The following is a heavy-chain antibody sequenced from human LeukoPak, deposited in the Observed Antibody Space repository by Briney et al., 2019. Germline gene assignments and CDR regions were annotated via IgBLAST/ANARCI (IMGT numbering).Heavy chain of an antibody. V-gene: IGHV4-59*08. J-gene: IGHJ3*01. CDR2: IYNSGNT. Sequence: SETLSLTCAVYGGSITTYYWTWIRQPPGKGLEWIGYIYNSGNTNYNPSLKSRVTISIDTSRNQVSLRLSSVTAADTAAYYCARQGSGGRSFDVWGQGTMVTVSS. D-gene: IGHD1-26*01. CDR3: ARQGSGGRSFDV. CDR1: GGSITTYY.